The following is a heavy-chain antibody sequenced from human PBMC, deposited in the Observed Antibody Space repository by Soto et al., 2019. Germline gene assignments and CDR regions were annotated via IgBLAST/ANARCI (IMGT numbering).Heavy chain of an antibody. Sequence: QRLSCAASGFTFSSYAMSWVRQAPGKGLEWVSAISGSGGSTYYADSVKGRFTISRDNSKNTLYLQMNSLRAEDTAVYYCAKVSLRRWELLPTAFDIWGQGTMVTVSS. CDR2: ISGSGGST. CDR3: AKVSLRRWELLPTAFDI. J-gene: IGHJ3*02. CDR1: GFTFSSYA. D-gene: IGHD1-26*01. V-gene: IGHV3-23*01.